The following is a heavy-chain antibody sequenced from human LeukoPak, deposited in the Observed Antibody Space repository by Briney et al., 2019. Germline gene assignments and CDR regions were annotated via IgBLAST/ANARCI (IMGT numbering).Heavy chain of an antibody. Sequence: GGSLRLSCAASGFTFSSYAMHWVRQAPGKGLEWVAVISYGGSNKYYADSVKGRFTISRDNSKNTLYLQMNSLRAEDTAVYYCARAADTAMGDAFDIWGQGTMVTVSS. CDR1: GFTFSSYA. V-gene: IGHV3-30-3*01. D-gene: IGHD5-18*01. CDR2: ISYGGSNK. J-gene: IGHJ3*02. CDR3: ARAADTAMGDAFDI.